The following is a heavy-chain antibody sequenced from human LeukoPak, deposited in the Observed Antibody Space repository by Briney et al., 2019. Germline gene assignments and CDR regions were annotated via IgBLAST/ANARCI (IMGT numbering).Heavy chain of an antibody. V-gene: IGHV1-2*02. J-gene: IGHJ3*02. D-gene: IGHD4-11*01. CDR3: ARGGNYDHRDAFDI. CDR1: GYTFNTYG. CDR2: INPNSGGT. Sequence: ASVKVSCKASGYTFNTYGISWVRQAPGQGLEWMGWINPNSGGTNYAQKFQGRVTMTRDTSISTAYMELSRLRSDDTAVYYCARGGNYDHRDAFDIWGQGTMVTVSS.